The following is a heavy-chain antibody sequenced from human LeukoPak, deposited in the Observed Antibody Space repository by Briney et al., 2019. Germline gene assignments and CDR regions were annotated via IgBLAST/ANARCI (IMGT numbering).Heavy chain of an antibody. V-gene: IGHV4-59*08. J-gene: IGHJ4*02. CDR2: IYYSGST. Sequence: SETLSLTCTVSGGSISGYYWSWIRQPPGKGLEWIGYIYYSGSTNYNPSLKSRVTISIDTSKNQFSLKLSSVTAADTAVYYCARSWTLAAYDYWGQGTLVTVSS. CDR1: GGSISGYY. CDR3: ARSWTLAAYDY. D-gene: IGHD6-13*01.